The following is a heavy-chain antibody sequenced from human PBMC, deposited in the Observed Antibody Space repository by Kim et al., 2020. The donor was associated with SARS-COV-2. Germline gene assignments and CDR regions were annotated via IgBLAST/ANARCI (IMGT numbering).Heavy chain of an antibody. Sequence: SVKVSCKASGGTFSSYTISWVRQAPGQGLEWMGRIIPILGIANYAQKFQGRVTITADKSTSTAYMELSSLRSEDTAVYYCARDPKTYYYGSGSRRPRYGMDVWGQGTTVTVSS. CDR1: GGTFSSYT. D-gene: IGHD3-10*01. V-gene: IGHV1-69*04. CDR3: ARDPKTYYYGSGSRRPRYGMDV. CDR2: IIPILGIA. J-gene: IGHJ6*02.